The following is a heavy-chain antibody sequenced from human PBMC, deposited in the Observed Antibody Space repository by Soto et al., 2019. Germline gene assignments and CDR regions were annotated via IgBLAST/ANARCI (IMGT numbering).Heavy chain of an antibody. CDR3: ASGYKFAFHS. CDR1: GGSIDSGGYY. V-gene: IGHV4-31*11. Sequence: PSETLSLTCAVSGGSIDSGGYYWSWIRQHPGKGLEWVGHAYYSGTTYYSPSLKSRISISLDTSKNQFSLKLSSMTAADSAIYYCASGYKFAFHSWGHGTLVTVSS. CDR2: AYYSGTT. D-gene: IGHD6-25*01. J-gene: IGHJ5*01.